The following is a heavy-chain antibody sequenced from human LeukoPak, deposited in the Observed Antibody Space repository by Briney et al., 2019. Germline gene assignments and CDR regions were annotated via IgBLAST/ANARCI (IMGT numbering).Heavy chain of an antibody. Sequence: SETLSLTCTVSGYSISSGYYWGWIRQPPGKGLEWIGSIYHSGSTYYNPSLKSRVTMSVDTSKNQFSLKLSSVTAADTAVYYCARGGDGYNGWGQGTLVTVSS. CDR1: GYSISSGYY. CDR2: IYHSGST. D-gene: IGHD5-24*01. J-gene: IGHJ4*02. CDR3: ARGGDGYNG. V-gene: IGHV4-38-2*02.